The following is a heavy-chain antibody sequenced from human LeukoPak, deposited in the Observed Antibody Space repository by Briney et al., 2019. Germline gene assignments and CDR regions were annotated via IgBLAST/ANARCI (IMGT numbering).Heavy chain of an antibody. CDR1: GYTLTELS. CDR3: ARGREPNVLLWFGEPASQFWFDP. J-gene: IGHJ5*02. D-gene: IGHD3-10*01. Sequence: ASVKVSCKVSGYTLTELSMHWVRQTPGKGLEWMGGFDPEDGETLYAQKFQGRVTMTRNTSISTAYMELSSLRSEDTAVYYCARGREPNVLLWFGEPASQFWFDPWGQGTLVTVSS. V-gene: IGHV1-24*01. CDR2: FDPEDGET.